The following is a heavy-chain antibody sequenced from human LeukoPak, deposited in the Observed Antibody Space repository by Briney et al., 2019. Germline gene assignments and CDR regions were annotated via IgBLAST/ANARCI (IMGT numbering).Heavy chain of an antibody. CDR2: IWDDGSNK. CDR3: ARERGGKDWDFDL. V-gene: IGHV3-33*01. D-gene: IGHD3-16*01. Sequence: PGGSLRLSCAASGLNFNDYDMDWVRQAPGKGPEWVSVIWDDGSNKYYAESVKGRFTISRDISKNMLYLQMNSLRVEDTAVYYCARERGGKDWDFDLWGRGTLVTVSS. J-gene: IGHJ2*01. CDR1: GLNFNDYD.